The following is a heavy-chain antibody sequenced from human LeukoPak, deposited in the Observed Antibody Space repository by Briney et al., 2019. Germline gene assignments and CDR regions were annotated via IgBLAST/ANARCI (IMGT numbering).Heavy chain of an antibody. CDR3: ARSRSIRNWFDP. CDR1: GGSFSGYY. D-gene: IGHD2-2*01. J-gene: IGHJ5*02. V-gene: IGHV4-34*01. Sequence: SETLSLTCAVYGGSFSGYYWSWIRQPPGKGLEWIGEINHSGSTNYNPSLKSRVTISVDTSKNQFSLKLSSVTAADTAVYHCARSRSIRNWFDPWGQGTLVTVSS. CDR2: INHSGST.